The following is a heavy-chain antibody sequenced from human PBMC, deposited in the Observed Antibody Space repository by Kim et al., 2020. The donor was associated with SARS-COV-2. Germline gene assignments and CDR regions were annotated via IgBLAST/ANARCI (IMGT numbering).Heavy chain of an antibody. D-gene: IGHD6-13*01. J-gene: IGHJ5*02. CDR1: GGSFSGYY. V-gene: IGHV4-34*01. CDR2: INHSGST. CDR3: ARSYSHRRYSSSWFDP. Sequence: SETLSLTCAVYGGSFSGYYWSWIRQPPGKGLEWIGEINHSGSTNYNPSLKSRITISVDTSKNQFSLKLSSVTAADTAVYYCARSYSHRRYSSSWFDPWGQGTLVTVSS.